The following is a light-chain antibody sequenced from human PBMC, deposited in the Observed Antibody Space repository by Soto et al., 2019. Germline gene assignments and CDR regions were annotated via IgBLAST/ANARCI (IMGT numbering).Light chain of an antibody. J-gene: IGKJ1*01. CDR2: DAS. CDR1: QSVSSY. V-gene: IGKV3-11*01. Sequence: EVGLTQSSGTLFFSGGGRVTQSCRTSQSVSSYLAWYQQTPGQAPRLLIYDASKRAPGIPARFTGSGSGTDFTLTISRLEPEDFAVYYCQQRSNWPPGTFGQGTKVDIK. CDR3: QQRSNWPPGT.